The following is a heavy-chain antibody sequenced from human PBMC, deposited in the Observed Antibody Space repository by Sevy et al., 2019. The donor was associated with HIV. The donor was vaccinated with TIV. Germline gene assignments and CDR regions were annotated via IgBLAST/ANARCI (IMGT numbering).Heavy chain of an antibody. CDR3: AKDLTIFGVVYGMDV. J-gene: IGHJ6*02. D-gene: IGHD3-3*01. Sequence: GGSLRLSCAASGFTFSSYGMHWVRQAPGKGLEWVAVISYDGNNKYYADSVKGRFTISRDNSKNTLYLQMNSLRAEDTAVYYCAKDLTIFGVVYGMDVWGQGTTVTVSS. V-gene: IGHV3-30*18. CDR2: ISYDGNNK. CDR1: GFTFSSYG.